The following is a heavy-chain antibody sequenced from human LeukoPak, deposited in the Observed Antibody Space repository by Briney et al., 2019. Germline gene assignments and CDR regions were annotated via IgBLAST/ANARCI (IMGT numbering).Heavy chain of an antibody. V-gene: IGHV4-4*07. D-gene: IGHD6-13*01. J-gene: IGHJ4*02. CDR1: GGSISGYY. Sequence: SETLSLTCTVSGGSISGYYWSWIRQPTGRGLEWIGRIYTSGSTNYNPSLKSRVTMSIDTSKNQFPLKLSSVTAADTAVYYCARGIAAAGNDYFDYWGQGTLVTVSS. CDR2: IYTSGST. CDR3: ARGIAAAGNDYFDY.